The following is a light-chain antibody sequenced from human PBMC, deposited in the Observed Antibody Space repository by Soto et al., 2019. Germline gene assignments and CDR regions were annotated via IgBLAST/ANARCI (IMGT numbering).Light chain of an antibody. CDR2: TSS. Sequence: DIQMTQSPSSLSASVGDRVTITCRASQGISKYLTWYQQKPGKAPKLLIYTSSTLQSGVPSRLSGSGSGTDFTLTISSLQPEDVATYYCQKHDNAPLTFGGGTIVEIK. V-gene: IGKV1-27*01. CDR1: QGISKY. J-gene: IGKJ4*01. CDR3: QKHDNAPLT.